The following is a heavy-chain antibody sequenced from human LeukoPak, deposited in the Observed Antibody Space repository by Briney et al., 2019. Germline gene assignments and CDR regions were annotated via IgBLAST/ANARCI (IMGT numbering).Heavy chain of an antibody. D-gene: IGHD2-8*01. J-gene: IGHJ4*02. CDR2: IRSKAYGGTT. CDR3: TRDEGGYCTNGVCYFFGY. CDR1: GFTFSSFW. Sequence: PGGSLRLSCAASGFTFSSFWMSWVRQAPGKGLEWVGFIRSKAYGGTTEYAASVKGRFTISRDDSKSIAYLQMNSLKTEDTAVYYCTRDEGGYCTNGVCYFFGYWGQGTLVTVSS. V-gene: IGHV3-49*04.